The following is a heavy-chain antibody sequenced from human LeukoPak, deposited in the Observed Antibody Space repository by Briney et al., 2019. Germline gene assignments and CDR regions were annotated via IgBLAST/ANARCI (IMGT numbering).Heavy chain of an antibody. Sequence: SETLSLTCAVSGGSISSYNSWSWVRQPPGKGLEWIGEIYDSGSTKYNPSLKSRVTVSVDKSKNQFSLKLSSLTAADTAVYYCARSIAAAGTSFEYWGQGTLVTVSS. J-gene: IGHJ4*02. D-gene: IGHD6-13*01. CDR3: ARSIAAAGTSFEY. V-gene: IGHV4-4*02. CDR1: GGSISSYNS. CDR2: IYDSGST.